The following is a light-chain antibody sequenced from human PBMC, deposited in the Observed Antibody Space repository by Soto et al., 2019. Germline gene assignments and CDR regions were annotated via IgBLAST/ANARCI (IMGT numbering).Light chain of an antibody. CDR3: SSYTSSSTLGV. J-gene: IGLJ2*01. V-gene: IGLV2-14*01. Sequence: QSALTQPASVSGSPGQSITISCTGSSSDVGGYGYVSWYQQHPGKAPKLMIYEVVNRPSGVSNRFSGSKSGNTASLTISGLQAEDESDYYCSSYTSSSTLGVFGGGTKLTVL. CDR1: SSDVGGYGY. CDR2: EVV.